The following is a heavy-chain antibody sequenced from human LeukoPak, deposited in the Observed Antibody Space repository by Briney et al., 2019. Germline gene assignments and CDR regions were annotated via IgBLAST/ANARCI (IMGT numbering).Heavy chain of an antibody. Sequence: GASVKVSCKTSGYTFSDYYIHWVRHAPGQGLGWMGWINPSHGGTYYAQKFQGRVTVTRDTSISTAYMELNRLRSDDTAVYFCAREGPDFYYYMDVWGKGTTITVSS. CDR2: INPSHGGT. J-gene: IGHJ6*03. CDR3: AREGPDFYYYMDV. CDR1: GYTFSDYY. D-gene: IGHD2-21*02. V-gene: IGHV1-2*02.